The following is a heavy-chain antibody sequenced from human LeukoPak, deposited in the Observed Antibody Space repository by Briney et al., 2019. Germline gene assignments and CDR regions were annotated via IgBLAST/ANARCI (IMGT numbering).Heavy chain of an antibody. D-gene: IGHD5-18*01. V-gene: IGHV1-69*13. J-gene: IGHJ5*02. CDR2: IIPIFGTA. CDR3: ARGGEIQLWLRGGYNWFDP. CDR1: GGTFSSYA. Sequence: SVKVSCKASGGTFSSYAISWVRQAPGQGLEWMGGIIPIFGTANYAQKFQGRVTITADESTSTAYVELSSLRSENTAVYYCARGGEIQLWLRGGYNWFDPWGQGTLVTVSS.